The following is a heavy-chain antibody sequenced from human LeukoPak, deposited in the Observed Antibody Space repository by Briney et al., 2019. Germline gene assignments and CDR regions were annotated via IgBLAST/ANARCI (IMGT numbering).Heavy chain of an antibody. J-gene: IGHJ4*02. CDR3: ARGGHRQKEF. V-gene: IGHV3-7*01. D-gene: IGHD3-10*01. Sequence: GGSLRLSCAASGFSLRSYWMTWVRQSPGTGLEWVAIINPDGSGKYSVDCVKGRFTISRDNAKNSLYLQMSSLRAEDTAVYYCARGGHRQKEFWGQGTLVTVSS. CDR2: INPDGSGK. CDR1: GFSLRSYW.